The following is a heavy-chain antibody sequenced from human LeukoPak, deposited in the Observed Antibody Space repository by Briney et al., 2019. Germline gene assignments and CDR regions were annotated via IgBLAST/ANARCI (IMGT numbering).Heavy chain of an antibody. Sequence: ASVKVSCKASGYTFTAYYMYWVRQAPGQGLEWMGWINPDSGGTNYAQKFQGRVTMTRDTSISTAYMELSSLRSDDTAVYYCARDVDSSWYTNPSDYWGQGTLVTVSS. D-gene: IGHD6-13*01. CDR1: GYTFTAYY. J-gene: IGHJ4*02. V-gene: IGHV1-2*02. CDR3: ARDVDSSWYTNPSDY. CDR2: INPDSGGT.